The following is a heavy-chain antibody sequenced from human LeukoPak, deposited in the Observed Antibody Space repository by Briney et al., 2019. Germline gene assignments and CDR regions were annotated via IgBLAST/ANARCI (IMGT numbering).Heavy chain of an antibody. CDR2: IYSSGST. J-gene: IGHJ4*02. D-gene: IGHD1-26*01. Sequence: SETLSLTCTGSGGSIRSSNSYWGWIRQSPGTGLEWIGNIYSSGSTYYNPSLKSRVTISIDTSGNQFSLKLSSVTAADTAVYYCARKREGPTTGIDSWGQGTLVTVSS. CDR1: GGSIRSSNSY. CDR3: ARKREGPTTGIDS. V-gene: IGHV4-39*07.